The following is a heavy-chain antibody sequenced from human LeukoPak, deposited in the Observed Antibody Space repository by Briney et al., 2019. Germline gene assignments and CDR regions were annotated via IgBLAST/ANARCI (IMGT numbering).Heavy chain of an antibody. CDR1: GFAFGSYA. Sequence: PGGSLRLSCATSGFAFGSYAMSWVRQAPGKGLEWLANIKQDGSDKYYVDSVKGRFTISRDNAENSLYLQMNSLRAEDTAVYYCARDQVVRGHRVWFDPWGQGTLVTVSS. CDR2: IKQDGSDK. CDR3: ARDQVVRGHRVWFDP. D-gene: IGHD3-10*01. J-gene: IGHJ5*02. V-gene: IGHV3-7*01.